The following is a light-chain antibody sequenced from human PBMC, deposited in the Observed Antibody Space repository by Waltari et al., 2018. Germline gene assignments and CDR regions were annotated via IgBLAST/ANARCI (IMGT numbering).Light chain of an antibody. CDR3: QQYGSSPWT. CDR2: GPS. CDR1: LRVSSSY. J-gene: IGKJ1*01. Sequence: IVLTQSPGTLSLSPGERATLSCRASLRVSSSYLAWYQQKPGQAPRLLIYGPSSRATGIPDRFSGSVSVTDFTLTISRLEPEDFAVYYCQQYGSSPWTFGQGTKVEIK. V-gene: IGKV3-20*01.